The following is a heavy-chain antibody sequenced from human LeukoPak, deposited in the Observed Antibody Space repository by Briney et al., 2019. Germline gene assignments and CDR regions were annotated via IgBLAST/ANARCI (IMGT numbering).Heavy chain of an antibody. D-gene: IGHD6-13*01. CDR3: AKAASSSWPSYYYGMDV. J-gene: IGHJ6*02. CDR2: ITCSGGNT. Sequence: GGSLRLFFAGSGFIFWNYFISLVRQAPGEGLEGVLVITCSGGNTYYADSVKGRFTISKDNSKNTVYLQMSSLRVDDTAVYYCAKAASSSWPSYYYGMDVWGQGTTVTVSS. V-gene: IGHV3-23*01. CDR1: GFIFWNYF.